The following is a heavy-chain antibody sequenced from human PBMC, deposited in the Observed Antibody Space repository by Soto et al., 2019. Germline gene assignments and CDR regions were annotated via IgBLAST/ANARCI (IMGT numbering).Heavy chain of an antibody. D-gene: IGHD3-22*01. Sequence: GGSLRLSCVASGFTVNSNYMSWVRQAPGRGLEWVGNIKEDGSEKYYVDSVKGRFTISRDNAKNSLYLQMNSLRAEDTAVYYCAREQYYYDSSGYSYWGQGTLVTVSS. CDR3: AREQYYYDSSGYSY. V-gene: IGHV3-7*01. J-gene: IGHJ4*02. CDR1: GFTVNSNY. CDR2: IKEDGSEK.